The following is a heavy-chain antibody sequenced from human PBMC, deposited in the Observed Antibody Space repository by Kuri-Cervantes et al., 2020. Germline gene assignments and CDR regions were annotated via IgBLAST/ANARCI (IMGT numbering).Heavy chain of an antibody. J-gene: IGHJ5*02. Sequence: GESLKISCAASGFTFSNAWMSWVRQAPGKGLEWVGRIKSKTDGGTTDYAAPVKGRFTISRDDSKNTLYLQMNSLKTEDTAVYYCTTLFYDFWSGYFGFDPWGQGTLVTVSS. CDR3: TTLFYDFWSGYFGFDP. V-gene: IGHV3-15*01. CDR1: GFTFSNAW. D-gene: IGHD3-3*01. CDR2: IKSKTDGGTT.